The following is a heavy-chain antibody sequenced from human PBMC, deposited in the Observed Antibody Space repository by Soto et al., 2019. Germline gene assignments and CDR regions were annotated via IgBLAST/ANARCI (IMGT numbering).Heavy chain of an antibody. CDR3: ARALEQGSTTRLGMDV. Sequence: EVQLVESGGGLVQPGGSLRLSCTASGFTFSDYSMNWVRHAPGKGLEWVSYISSSSGTIHYADSVKGRFTISRDNAKSSLFLHMNSLRAEDTAVYSCARALEQGSTTRLGMDVWGKGTTVTVSS. V-gene: IGHV3-48*01. CDR1: GFTFSDYS. D-gene: IGHD1-1*01. J-gene: IGHJ6*03. CDR2: ISSSSGTI.